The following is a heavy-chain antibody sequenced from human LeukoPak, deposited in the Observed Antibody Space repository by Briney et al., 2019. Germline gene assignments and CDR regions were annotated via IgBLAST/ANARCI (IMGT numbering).Heavy chain of an antibody. J-gene: IGHJ4*02. Sequence: GRSLRLSCVASGFTFSNFWISWVRQAPGKGLEWVANIKTDGSATYYADSVKGRFTISRDNAKNSLYLEINSLRVEDTAVYYCVRNLPGTGYWGQGTLVTVSS. D-gene: IGHD3-9*01. CDR1: GFTFSNFW. V-gene: IGHV3-7*01. CDR2: IKTDGSAT. CDR3: VRNLPGTGY.